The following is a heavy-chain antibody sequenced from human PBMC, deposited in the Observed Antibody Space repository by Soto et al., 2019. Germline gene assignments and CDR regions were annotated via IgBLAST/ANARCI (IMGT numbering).Heavy chain of an antibody. CDR1: GFTFSTYA. D-gene: IGHD3-22*01. CDR3: AKVGGYYHNYDYWYFDL. CDR2: ITRNGGDT. J-gene: IGHJ2*01. V-gene: IGHV3-23*01. Sequence: EVQLLESGGGSVQPGGSLRLSCAASGFTFSTYAMTWVRQAPGKGLEWVSAITRNGGDTNYVDSVKGRFTVSRDNSKNPLYLQLTSLRAVDTAVYYCAKVGGYYHNYDYWYFDLWGRGTLVTVSS.